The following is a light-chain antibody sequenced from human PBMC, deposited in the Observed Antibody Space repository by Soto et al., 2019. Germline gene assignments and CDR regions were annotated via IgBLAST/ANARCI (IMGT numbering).Light chain of an antibody. V-gene: IGLV2-14*01. Sequence: QSALTQPASVSGSPGQSITISCTGTSSDVGGYNYVSWYQQHPGKAPKLMIYDVSNRPSGVSNRFSGSKSGNTASLTISGLQAEDEADYYCSSYTSCSTLYVFGTGTKLTVL. J-gene: IGLJ1*01. CDR3: SSYTSCSTLYV. CDR1: SSDVGGYNY. CDR2: DVS.